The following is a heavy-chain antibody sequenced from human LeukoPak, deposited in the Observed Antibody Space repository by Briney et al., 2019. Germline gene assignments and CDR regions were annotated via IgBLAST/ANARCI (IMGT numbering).Heavy chain of an antibody. Sequence: SETLSLTCTVSGGSISSYYWSWIRQAPGKGLQWIGYIYYSGSTNYNPSLKSRVTISVDTSKNQFSLKLSSVTAADTAVYYCARRLGYCSSTSCPITAFDIWGQGTMVTVSS. CDR1: GGSISSYY. D-gene: IGHD2-2*01. CDR3: ARRLGYCSSTSCPITAFDI. CDR2: IYYSGST. V-gene: IGHV4-59*01. J-gene: IGHJ3*02.